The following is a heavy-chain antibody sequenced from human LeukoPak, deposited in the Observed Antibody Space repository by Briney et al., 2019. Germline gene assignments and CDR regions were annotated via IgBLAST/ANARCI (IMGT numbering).Heavy chain of an antibody. D-gene: IGHD1-26*01. Sequence: SETLSLTCTVSGASINIGYYWGWIRPPPGKGLEWIGSIYHSGNTHYNPSLKSRVTISVDTSKNQFSLNLTSMTAADTAVYYCARDAIVRANDHNWGQGTLVTVSS. J-gene: IGHJ4*02. CDR3: ARDAIVRANDHN. CDR1: GASINIGYY. CDR2: IYHSGNT. V-gene: IGHV4-38-2*02.